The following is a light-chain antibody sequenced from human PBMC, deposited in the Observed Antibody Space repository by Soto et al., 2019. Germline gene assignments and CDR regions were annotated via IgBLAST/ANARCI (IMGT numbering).Light chain of an antibody. V-gene: IGLV1-40*01. CDR2: GNN. Sequence: QSVLTQPPSVSGAPGQRVTFPCTGSSSNIGAGYDVHWYQQFPGRAPKLLISGNNNRPSGVPDRFSGSKSGTSASLAITGLQAEDEADYYCQSYDIRLSGVVYGGGTKLTVL. CDR3: QSYDIRLSGVV. J-gene: IGLJ2*01. CDR1: SSNIGAGYD.